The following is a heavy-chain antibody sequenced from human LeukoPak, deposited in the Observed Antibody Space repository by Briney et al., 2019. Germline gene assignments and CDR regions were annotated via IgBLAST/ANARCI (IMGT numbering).Heavy chain of an antibody. D-gene: IGHD3-16*02. J-gene: IGHJ4*02. CDR1: GFTFSSYA. CDR3: AKGGRLRLGELSTFDF. CDR2: ISGSGGSA. V-gene: IGHV3-23*01. Sequence: PGGSLRLSCAASGFTFSSYAMSWVRQAPGKGLEWVSGISGSGGSAYYADSVKGRFTIPRDNSKNTLYLQMNSLRAEDTAVYYCAKGGRLRLGELSTFDFWGQGTLVTVSS.